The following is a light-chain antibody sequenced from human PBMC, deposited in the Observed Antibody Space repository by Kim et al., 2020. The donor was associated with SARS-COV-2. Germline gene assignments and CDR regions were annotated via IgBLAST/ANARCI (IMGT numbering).Light chain of an antibody. J-gene: IGKJ2*01. CDR1: QSLVYNEGNTF. CDR2: KVA. Sequence: AHIPCRASQSLVYNEGNTFLSWIQRRPGKSPRRLILKVANRDSGVPIRFSGRRSGTSFTLKSRGVKAEDVVVFYCMKGSRRPPYYLGQGTKSEI. CDR3: MKGSRRPPYY. V-gene: IGKV2-30*01.